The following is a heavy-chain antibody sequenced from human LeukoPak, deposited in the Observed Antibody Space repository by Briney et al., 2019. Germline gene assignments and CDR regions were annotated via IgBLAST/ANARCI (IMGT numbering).Heavy chain of an antibody. Sequence: SGGSLRLSCAASGFTFDDYGMSWVRQAPGKGLEWVSGINWNGGSTGYADSVKGRFTISRDNAKNSLYLQMNSLRAEDTALYYCASGSGSGYYYFVYRGQGTLVTVSS. CDR2: INWNGGST. J-gene: IGHJ4*02. CDR1: GFTFDDYG. CDR3: ASGSGSGYYYFVY. D-gene: IGHD3-22*01. V-gene: IGHV3-20*04.